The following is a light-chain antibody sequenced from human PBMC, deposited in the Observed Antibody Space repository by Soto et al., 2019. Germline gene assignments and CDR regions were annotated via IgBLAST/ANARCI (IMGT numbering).Light chain of an antibody. CDR1: QNVKSR. J-gene: IGKJ4*01. CDR2: DAF. V-gene: IGKV3-15*01. CDR3: QQYDECPLT. Sequence: EKVMTQSPGTLSVSTGERATLSCRASQNVKSRLAWYQQRPGQAPRLLIYDAFTRATGIPARFSGSQSGTEFTLPSSSLQSEDLAVYYGQQYDECPLTFGGGTKGDIK.